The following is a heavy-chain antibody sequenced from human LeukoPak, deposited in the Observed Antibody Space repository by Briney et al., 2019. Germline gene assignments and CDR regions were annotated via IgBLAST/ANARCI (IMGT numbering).Heavy chain of an antibody. CDR1: GGSFSGYY. J-gene: IGHJ6*03. V-gene: IGHV4-34*01. CDR3: ARARRIAARPYYYYYMDV. D-gene: IGHD6-6*01. CDR2: INHSGST. Sequence: PSETLSLTCAVYGGSFSGYYWSWIRQPPGKGLEWIGEINHSGSTNYNPSLKSRVTISVDTSKNQFSLKLSSVTAADTAVYYCARARRIAARPYYYYYMDVWGKGTTVTVSS.